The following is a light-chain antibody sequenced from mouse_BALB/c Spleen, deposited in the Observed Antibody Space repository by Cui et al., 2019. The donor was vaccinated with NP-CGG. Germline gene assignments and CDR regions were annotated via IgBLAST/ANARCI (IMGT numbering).Light chain of an antibody. CDR1: TGAVTTSNY. CDR3: ALWYSNHWV. V-gene: IGLV1*01. CDR2: GTH. J-gene: IGLJ1*01. Sequence: QVVITQETALTTSPGETVTLTCRSSTGAVTTSNYANWVQEKPDYLFTGLIGGTHNRVPGVPARFSGSLIGDKAALTITGAQTEDEAIYFCALWYSNHWVFGGGTKLTVL.